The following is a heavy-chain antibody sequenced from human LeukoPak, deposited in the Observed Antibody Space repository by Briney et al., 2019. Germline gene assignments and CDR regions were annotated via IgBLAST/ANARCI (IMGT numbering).Heavy chain of an antibody. Sequence: GASVKVSCKASGYTFNSYGITWVRQAPGQGLEWMGWVSGDNGNTNYAQKLQGRVTMTTDKSRSTAYMELRSLISDDTAVCYCARGLSYYASGSYWYWGQGTLVTVSS. J-gene: IGHJ4*02. CDR1: GYTFNSYG. CDR2: VSGDNGNT. CDR3: ARGLSYYASGSYWY. V-gene: IGHV1-18*01. D-gene: IGHD3-10*01.